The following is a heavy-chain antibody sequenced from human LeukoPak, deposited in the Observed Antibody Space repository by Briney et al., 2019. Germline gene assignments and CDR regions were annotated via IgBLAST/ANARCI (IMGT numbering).Heavy chain of an antibody. CDR3: ARDGDTAIRGVNFDY. CDR1: GFTFDEYA. Sequence: PGGSLRLSCAASGFTFDEYAMHWVRQAPGKGLEWVSGISWNSNSIGYADSVRGRFTISRDNAKNSLYLQMNSLRTDDTAFYYCARDGDTAIRGVNFDYWGQGTLVTVST. J-gene: IGHJ4*02. CDR2: ISWNSNSI. D-gene: IGHD3-10*01. V-gene: IGHV3-9*01.